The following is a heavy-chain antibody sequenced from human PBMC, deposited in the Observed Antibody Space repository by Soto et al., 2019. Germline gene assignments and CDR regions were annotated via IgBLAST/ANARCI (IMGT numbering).Heavy chain of an antibody. Sequence: EVQLVESGGGLVKPGGSLRLSCEASGFTFSNAWMSWVRQAPGKGLEWVGRIKSKTDGGTTDYAAPVKGRFTISRDDSKNTLYLQMNSLKTDDTAVYYRTTDRYSNLDYWGQGTLVTVSS. D-gene: IGHD4-4*01. CDR1: GFTFSNAW. V-gene: IGHV3-15*01. CDR2: IKSKTDGGTT. CDR3: TTDRYSNLDY. J-gene: IGHJ4*02.